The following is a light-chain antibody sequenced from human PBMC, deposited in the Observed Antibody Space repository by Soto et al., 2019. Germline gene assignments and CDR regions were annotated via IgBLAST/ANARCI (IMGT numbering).Light chain of an antibody. J-gene: IGKJ5*01. Sequence: DIVMTQFPDSLAASLGERATINCKFSQSILFMSNNQNYLGWYQQKVGQPPRLLISWSTTRESGVPDRFSGGGSGTDFTLTISSLQAEDVAVYYCQQYYGTPITFGQGTRLEIK. CDR3: QQYYGTPIT. CDR1: QSILFMSNNQNY. CDR2: WST. V-gene: IGKV4-1*01.